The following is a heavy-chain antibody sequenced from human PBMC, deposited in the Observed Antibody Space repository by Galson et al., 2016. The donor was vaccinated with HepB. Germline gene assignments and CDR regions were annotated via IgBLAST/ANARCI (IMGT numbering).Heavy chain of an antibody. V-gene: IGHV3-30*19. CDR2: ISYDGGDK. CDR3: AKRDCGRDCPRDD. D-gene: IGHD2-21*02. CDR1: GFTFSRYG. Sequence: SLRLSCAASGFTFSRYGMHWVRQAPGKGLEWVAVISYDGGDKQYADSVKGRFTVSRDNSKNTLFLQMNSLRVEDTAVYYCAKRDCGRDCPRDDWGQGTLVTVSS. J-gene: IGHJ4*02.